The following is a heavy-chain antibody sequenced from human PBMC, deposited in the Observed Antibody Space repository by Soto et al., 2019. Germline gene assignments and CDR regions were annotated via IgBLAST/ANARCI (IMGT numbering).Heavy chain of an antibody. Sequence: PGGSLRLSCAASGFIFSSYAMSWVRQAPGKGLEWVSAISGSGGSTYYADSVKGRFTISRDSSKNTLYLQMNSLRAEDTALYYCATSTYTYDDYWGQGTLVTVSS. D-gene: IGHD2-2*02. CDR1: GFIFSSYA. J-gene: IGHJ4*02. CDR2: ISGSGGST. CDR3: ATSTYTYDDY. V-gene: IGHV3-23*01.